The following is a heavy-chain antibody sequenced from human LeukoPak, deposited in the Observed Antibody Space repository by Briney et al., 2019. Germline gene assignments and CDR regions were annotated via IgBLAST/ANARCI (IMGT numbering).Heavy chain of an antibody. CDR2: ISGSGGST. Sequence: GGSLRLSCAASGFTFSSYAMSWVRQAPGKGLEWVSAISGSGGSTYYADSVKGRFTISRDNSKNTLYLQMNSLRAEDTAVYYCAKGGRYYYGSGSYLAYWGQGTLVTVSS. J-gene: IGHJ4*02. D-gene: IGHD3-10*01. V-gene: IGHV3-23*01. CDR1: GFTFSSYA. CDR3: AKGGRYYYGSGSYLAY.